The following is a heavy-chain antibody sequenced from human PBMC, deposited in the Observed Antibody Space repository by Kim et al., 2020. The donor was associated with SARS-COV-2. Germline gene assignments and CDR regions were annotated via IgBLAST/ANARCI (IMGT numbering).Heavy chain of an antibody. Sequence: SETLSLTCTISGASIGTDHWTWIRQSPGRGLEWIGYIFYTGKTSYNPSLRSRVSLSLDTSRNQFSLRLNSVTAADTAVYFCARLPDINGWPFDYWAQGT. CDR2: IFYTGKT. V-gene: IGHV4-59*08. CDR3: ARLPDINGWPFDY. CDR1: GASIGTDH. D-gene: IGHD6-19*01. J-gene: IGHJ4*02.